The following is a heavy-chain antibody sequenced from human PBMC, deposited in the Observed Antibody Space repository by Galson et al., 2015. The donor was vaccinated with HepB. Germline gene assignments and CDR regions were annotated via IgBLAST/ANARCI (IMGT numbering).Heavy chain of an antibody. J-gene: IGHJ3*02. CDR2: ISGSSGST. CDR3: AKVRSSWTGAFDI. V-gene: IGHV3-23*01. CDR1: GFTFSIYA. D-gene: IGHD6-13*01. Sequence: SLRLSCAASGFTFSIYAMNWVRQAPGKGLEWVSGISGSSGSTYYADSVKGRFTISRDNSKNTLYLQMNSLRAEGTAVYYCAKVRSSWTGAFDIWGQGTMVTVSS.